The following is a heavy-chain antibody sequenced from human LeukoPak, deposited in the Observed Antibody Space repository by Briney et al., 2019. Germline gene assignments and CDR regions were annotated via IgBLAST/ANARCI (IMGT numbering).Heavy chain of an antibody. D-gene: IGHD6-13*01. J-gene: IGHJ4*02. V-gene: IGHV3-7*01. CDR1: GFTFTDYW. CDR2: IKRDGSEK. CDR3: ARGRGSWYGVYFDY. Sequence: PGGFLRLSCAASGFTFTDYWMSWVRQAPGKGLEWVANIKRDGSEKYYVDSVKGRFTISRDNAKNSLYLQMNSLRTEDTAVYYCARGRGSWYGVYFDYWGQGTLVTVSS.